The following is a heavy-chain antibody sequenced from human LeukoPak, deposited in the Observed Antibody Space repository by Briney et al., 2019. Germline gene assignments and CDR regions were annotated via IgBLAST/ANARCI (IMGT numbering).Heavy chain of an antibody. D-gene: IGHD5-24*01. CDR2: IYYSGST. Sequence: NASETLSLTCTVSGGSISSSSYYWGWIRQPPGKGLEWIGSIYYSGSTYYNPSLKSRVTISVDTSKNQFSLKLSSVTAADTAVYYCARRKDGYMRNWFDPWGQGTLVTVSS. V-gene: IGHV4-39*01. CDR1: GGSISSSSYY. J-gene: IGHJ5*02. CDR3: ARRKDGYMRNWFDP.